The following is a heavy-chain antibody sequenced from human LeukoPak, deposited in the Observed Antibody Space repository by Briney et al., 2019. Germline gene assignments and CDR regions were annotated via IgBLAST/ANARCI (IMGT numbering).Heavy chain of an antibody. D-gene: IGHD3-3*01. CDR3: AKGKYYDFWSGYLDV. J-gene: IGHJ6*04. CDR2: ISGSGGST. Sequence: GGSLRLSCAASGFTFSSYWMSWVRQAPGKGLEWVSAISGSGGSTYYADSVKGRFTISRDNSKNTLYLQMNSLRAEDTAVYYCAKGKYYDFWSGYLDVWGKGTTVTVSS. V-gene: IGHV3-23*01. CDR1: GFTFSSYW.